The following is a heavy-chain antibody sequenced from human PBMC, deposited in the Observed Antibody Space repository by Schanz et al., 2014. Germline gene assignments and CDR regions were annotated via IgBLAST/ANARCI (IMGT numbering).Heavy chain of an antibody. Sequence: DLVESGGGVFQPGRSLTLSCAVSTSLFSRSVLHWVRQAPGKGLEWVAVMWNDGIKTHYADSGKGRFTISRDNSKNTVYLQMNSLRTDDTAMYYCARDPNTSAWHPYCDTWGQGNLDTDAS. CDR1: TSLFSRSV. V-gene: IGHV3-30*04. CDR3: ARDPNTSAWHPYCDT. CDR2: MWNDGIKT. J-gene: IGHJ4*02. D-gene: IGHD6-19*01.